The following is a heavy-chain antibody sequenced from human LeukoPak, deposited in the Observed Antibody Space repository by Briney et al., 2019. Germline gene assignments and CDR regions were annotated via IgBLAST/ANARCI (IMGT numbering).Heavy chain of an antibody. CDR1: GGSFSGYY. CDR3: ASSTVTTPD. V-gene: IGHV4-34*01. D-gene: IGHD4-17*01. CDR2: INHSGNT. J-gene: IGHJ4*02. Sequence: SETLSLTCAVYGGSFSGYYWSWIRQPPGKGLEWIGEINHSGNTNYNPSLKSRVTISVDTSKNQFSLKLSSVTAADTAVYYCASSTVTTPDWGQGTLVTVSS.